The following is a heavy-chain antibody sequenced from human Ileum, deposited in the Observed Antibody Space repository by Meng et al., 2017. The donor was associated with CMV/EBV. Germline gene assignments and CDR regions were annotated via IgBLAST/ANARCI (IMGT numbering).Heavy chain of an antibody. D-gene: IGHD6-13*01. Sequence: ITGSGNYISWVRQTPGKGLEWASVIHSGGKTVYADSVKGRFTISRDKSKNTVYLQMNSLRLEDSAGYYCTRVGTRSSIWDHDAFDIWGQGATVTVSS. CDR1: ITGSGNY. CDR2: IHSGGKT. V-gene: IGHV3-53*01. CDR3: TRVGTRSSIWDHDAFDI. J-gene: IGHJ3*02.